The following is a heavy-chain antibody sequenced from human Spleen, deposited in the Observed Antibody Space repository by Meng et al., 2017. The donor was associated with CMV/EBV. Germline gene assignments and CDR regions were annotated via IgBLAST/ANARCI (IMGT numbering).Heavy chain of an antibody. D-gene: IGHD2-2*01. CDR1: GDPVSSGSYY. CDR2: IYYSGST. J-gene: IGHJ3*02. Sequence: SETLSLTCTVSGDPVSSGSYYWTWIRQPPGKGLEWIGYIYYSGSTYNDPSLKSRVTISVDTSKNQFSLKLSSVTAVDTAVYYCARDRGYCSGTSCPGDAFDIWGQGTMVTVSS. CDR3: ARDRGYCSGTSCPGDAFDI. V-gene: IGHV4-61*01.